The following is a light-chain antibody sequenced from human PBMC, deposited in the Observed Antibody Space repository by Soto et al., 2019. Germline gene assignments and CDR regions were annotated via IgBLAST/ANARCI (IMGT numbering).Light chain of an antibody. J-gene: IGLJ1*01. CDR1: SSNIGSNT. V-gene: IGLV1-44*01. CDR2: SSN. CDR3: AAWDDSLNGHYV. Sequence: QSALTQPPPASGTPGQRVTISCSGSSSNIGSNTVNWYQQLPGTAPKLLIYSSNQRPSGVPDRFSGSKSGTSASLAISGLQSEDEADYYCAAWDDSLNGHYVFGTGTKVTVL.